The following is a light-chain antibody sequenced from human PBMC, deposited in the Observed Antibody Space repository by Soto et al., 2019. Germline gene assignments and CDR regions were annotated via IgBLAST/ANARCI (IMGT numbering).Light chain of an antibody. CDR1: QSVSNNY. CDR2: GAS. J-gene: IGKJ1*01. Sequence: TQPPVTLSLSPGGRTTLSCRASQSVSNNYLAWYQQKPDQAPRLLIYGASNRATGIPDRFSGSGSGTDFTLTISRLEPEDFAVYYCQQYGSSGTFGQGTKVDI. V-gene: IGKV3-20*01. CDR3: QQYGSSGT.